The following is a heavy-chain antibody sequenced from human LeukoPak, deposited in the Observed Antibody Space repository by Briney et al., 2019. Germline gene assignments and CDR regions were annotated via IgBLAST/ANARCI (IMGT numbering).Heavy chain of an antibody. J-gene: IGHJ4*02. CDR1: GFTFSSYG. CDR3: ARAYGSGSYLPTYFDY. CDR2: ISSTGAYI. Sequence: GGSLRLSCVASGFTFSSYGLQWVRQAPGKGLEWVATISSTGAYIYYADSVKGRFTISRDNANSSLYLQMTSLRAEDTAVYYCARAYGSGSYLPTYFDYWGQGTLVTVSS. V-gene: IGHV3-21*01. D-gene: IGHD3-10*01.